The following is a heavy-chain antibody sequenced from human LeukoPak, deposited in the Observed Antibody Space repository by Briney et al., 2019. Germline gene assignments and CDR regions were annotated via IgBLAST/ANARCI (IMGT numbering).Heavy chain of an antibody. Sequence: ASVKVSCKASGYTFTGYYMHWVRQAPGQGLEWMGWINPNSGGTNYAQKFQGRVTMTRDTSISTAYMELSRLRSDDTAVYYCARVRYQLPLSAFDIWGKGTMVTVSS. CDR1: GYTFTGYY. V-gene: IGHV1-2*02. CDR2: INPNSGGT. CDR3: ARVRYQLPLSAFDI. J-gene: IGHJ3*02. D-gene: IGHD2-2*01.